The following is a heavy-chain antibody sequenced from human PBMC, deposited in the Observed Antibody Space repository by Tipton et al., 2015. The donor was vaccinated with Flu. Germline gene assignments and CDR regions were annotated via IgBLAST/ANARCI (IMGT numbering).Heavy chain of an antibody. V-gene: IGHV3-7*01. CDR3: ARTRGGYCTSSSCYADYFDY. D-gene: IGHD2-2*01. CDR2: INQGGSEK. CDR1: GFTFSTYW. J-gene: IGHJ4*02. Sequence: SLRLSCAASGFTFSTYWMGWVRQAPGKGLEWVANINQGGSEKYYVDSVKGRFTISGDNAKNSLHLQMNSLRAEDTAVYYCARTRGGYCTSSSCYADYFDYWGQGTLVTVSS.